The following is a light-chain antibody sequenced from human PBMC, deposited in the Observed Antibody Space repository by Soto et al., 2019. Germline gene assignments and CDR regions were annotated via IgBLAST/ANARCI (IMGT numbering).Light chain of an antibody. CDR2: GAS. J-gene: IGKJ1*01. Sequence: EIVMTQSPATLSVSPGERATLSCRASQSVSSNLAWYQQKPGQAPRLLIYGASTRATGIPARFSGSGSGTEFTLTISSLQSEDFAVHYCQQYNNWQTFGQGTKVEIK. CDR1: QSVSSN. CDR3: QQYNNWQT. V-gene: IGKV3-15*01.